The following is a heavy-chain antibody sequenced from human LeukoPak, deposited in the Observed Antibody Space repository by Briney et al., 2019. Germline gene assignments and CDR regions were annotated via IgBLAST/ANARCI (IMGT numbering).Heavy chain of an antibody. CDR1: GGSISSSSYY. V-gene: IGHV4-39*02. D-gene: IGHD2-2*01. J-gene: IGHJ6*02. CDR3: ARDIVVVPAAPRGWYYYGMDV. Sequence: SETLSLTCTVSGGSISSSSYYWGWIRQPPRKGLEWIGSIYYSGSTYYNPSLKSRVTISVDTSKNQFSLKLSSVTAADTAVYYCARDIVVVPAAPRGWYYYGMDVWGQGTTVTVSS. CDR2: IYYSGST.